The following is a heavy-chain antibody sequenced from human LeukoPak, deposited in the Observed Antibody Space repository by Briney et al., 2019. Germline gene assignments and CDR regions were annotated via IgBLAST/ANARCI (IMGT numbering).Heavy chain of an antibody. CDR1: GGSISSGGYY. CDR2: IYYSGST. D-gene: IGHD2-2*01. CDR3: ARDRPRHGYCSSTSCYWYFDL. V-gene: IGHV4-31*03. Sequence: SETLSLTCTVSGGSISSGGYYWSWIRQHPGKGLEWIGYIYYSGSTYYNPSLKSRVTISIDTSKNQFSLKLSSVTAADTAVYYCARDRPRHGYCSSTSCYWYFDLWGRGTLVTVSS. J-gene: IGHJ2*01.